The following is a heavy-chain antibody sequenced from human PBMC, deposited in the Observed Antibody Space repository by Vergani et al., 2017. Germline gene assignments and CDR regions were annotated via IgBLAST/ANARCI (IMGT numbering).Heavy chain of an antibody. CDR3: ARDQRQAFGGVIGYYYYGMDV. J-gene: IGHJ6*02. D-gene: IGHD3-16*02. CDR1: GGSISSGGYY. Sequence: QVQLQESGPGLVKPSQTLSLTCTVSGGSISSGGYYWSWIRQHPGKGLEWIGYIYYSGRTYYNPSLKSRVTISVDTSKNQFSLKLSSVTAADTAVYYCARDQRQAFGGVIGYYYYGMDVWGQGTTVTVSS. CDR2: IYYSGRT. V-gene: IGHV4-31*03.